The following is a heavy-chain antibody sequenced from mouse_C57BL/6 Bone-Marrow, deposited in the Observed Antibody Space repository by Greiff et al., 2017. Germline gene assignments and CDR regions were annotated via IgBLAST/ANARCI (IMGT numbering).Heavy chain of an antibody. CDR2: IDPENGDT. D-gene: IGHD2-14*01. V-gene: IGHV14-4*01. CDR1: GFNIKDDY. Sequence: EVQLQQSGAELVRPGASVKLSCKASGFNIKDDYMHWVKQRPEPGLEWIGWIDPENGDTEYASKFQGKATITANTSYNTAYLQLSSLTSEDTAVYYCTTVLQGDYWGQGTSVTVSS. CDR3: TTVLQGDY. J-gene: IGHJ4*01.